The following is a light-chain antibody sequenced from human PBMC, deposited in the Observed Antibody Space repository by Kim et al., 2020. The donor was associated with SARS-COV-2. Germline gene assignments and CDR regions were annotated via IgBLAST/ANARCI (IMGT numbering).Light chain of an antibody. CDR1: QSVNSN. V-gene: IGKV3D-15*01. J-gene: IGKJ2*01. CDR3: QQYDNWPKT. CDR2: GAS. Sequence: EIVMTQSPATLSVSPGERAILSGRASQSVNSNLAWYQQKPGQAPRLLIYGASTRASGISARFSGGGSGTDFSLTISSLQSEDFAVYYCQQYDNWPKTFGQGTKLEI.